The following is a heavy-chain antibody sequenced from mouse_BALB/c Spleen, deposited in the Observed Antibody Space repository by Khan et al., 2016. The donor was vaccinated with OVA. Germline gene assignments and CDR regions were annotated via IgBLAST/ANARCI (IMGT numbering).Heavy chain of an antibody. CDR2: ISNGGSYT. CDR3: ARHGGFNPYFAMDY. Sequence: EVELVESGGGLVKPGGSLKLSCAASGFAFGSYDMSWVRQTPERRLEWVALISNGGSYTNYPDSVKGRFTISRDNARNTLYLQVSSLRSEDTALYYCARHGGFNPYFAMDYWGQGTSVTVSS. CDR1: GFAFGSYD. V-gene: IGHV5-9*02. J-gene: IGHJ4*01.